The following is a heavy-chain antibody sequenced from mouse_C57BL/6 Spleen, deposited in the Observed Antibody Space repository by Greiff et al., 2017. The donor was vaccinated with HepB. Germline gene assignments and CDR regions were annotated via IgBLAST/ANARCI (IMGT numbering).Heavy chain of an antibody. D-gene: IGHD2-3*01. V-gene: IGHV3-6*01. CDR3: ARGGYDYWYFDV. Sequence: DVQLQESGPGLVKPSQSLSLTCSVTGYSITSGYYWNWIRQFPGNKLEWMGYISYDGSNNYNPSLKNRTSITRDTSKNQFFLKLNSVTTEDTATYYCARGGYDYWYFDVWGTGTTVTVSS. CDR2: ISYDGSN. J-gene: IGHJ1*03. CDR1: GYSITSGYY.